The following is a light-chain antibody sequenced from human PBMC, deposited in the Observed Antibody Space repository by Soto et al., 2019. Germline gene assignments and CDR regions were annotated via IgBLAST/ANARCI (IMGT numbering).Light chain of an antibody. V-gene: IGKV1-5*03. J-gene: IGKJ4*01. CDR3: QQYDSYLLT. CDR2: KAS. Sequence: DIQMTQSPSTLSASVGDRVTITCRASQSISSWLAWCQQKPGKAPNLLIYKASTLESGVPSRFSGSGSGTEFTLTVSSLLPDDFATYYCQQYDSYLLTFGGGTIVE. CDR1: QSISSW.